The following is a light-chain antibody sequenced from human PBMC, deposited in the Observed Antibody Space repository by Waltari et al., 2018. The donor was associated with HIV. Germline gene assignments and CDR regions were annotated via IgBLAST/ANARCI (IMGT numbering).Light chain of an antibody. J-gene: IGLJ3*02. V-gene: IGLV2-23*02. CDR1: RTDLGRYDL. CDR2: DVT. Sequence: QSALTQPASVSGSPGQSITISCTGTRTDLGRYDLVSWYQHQPGRAPKLIIYDVTKWPSGVSHRFSGSKSGATASLTISGLQAEDEADYYCCSYAGITTWVFGGGTKVTVL. CDR3: CSYAGITTWV.